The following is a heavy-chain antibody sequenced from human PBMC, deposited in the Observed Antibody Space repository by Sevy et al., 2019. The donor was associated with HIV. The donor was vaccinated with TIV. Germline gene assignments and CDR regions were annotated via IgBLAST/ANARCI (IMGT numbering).Heavy chain of an antibody. D-gene: IGHD3-22*01. CDR1: EFTFSDYY. CDR3: ARVNYFDSTGSVDY. CDR2: ISSSGSTI. Sequence: GGSLRLSCAASEFTFSDYYMSWIRQAPGKGLEWVSYISSSGSTIYYADSVKVRFTISRDNAKNSLYRRMNSLRAEDTAVYYCARVNYFDSTGSVDYWGQGTLVTVSS. V-gene: IGHV3-11*01. J-gene: IGHJ4*02.